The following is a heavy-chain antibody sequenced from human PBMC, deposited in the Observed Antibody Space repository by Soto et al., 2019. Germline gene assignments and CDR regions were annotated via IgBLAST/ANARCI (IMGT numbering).Heavy chain of an antibody. CDR2: ISGSGGST. V-gene: IGHV3-23*01. D-gene: IGHD3-10*01. Sequence: GGSLRLSCAASGFTFSNFAMSWVRQAPGKGLEWVSAISGSGGSTYYADSVKGRFTISRDNSKNTLYLQMNSLRAEDTAVYYCAKEGPRKWFGELLYYFDYWGQGTLVTVSS. J-gene: IGHJ4*02. CDR3: AKEGPRKWFGELLYYFDY. CDR1: GFTFSNFA.